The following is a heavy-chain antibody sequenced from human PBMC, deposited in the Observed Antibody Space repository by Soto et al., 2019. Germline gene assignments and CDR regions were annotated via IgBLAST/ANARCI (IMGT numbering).Heavy chain of an antibody. J-gene: IGHJ5*02. V-gene: IGHV3-11*06. Sequence: QVQLVESGGGLVPPGGSLRLSCAGSGFTFGDSYMSWIRQAPGKGLEWLSYISPGSRYPAYADSVKGRFTISRDNAKRSLYLQMMSLTAEDTAIYYCVRGCGGGLFDPGGQGTMVTVSS. CDR1: GFTFGDSY. CDR3: VRGCGGGLFDP. CDR2: ISPGSRYP. D-gene: IGHD2-21*01.